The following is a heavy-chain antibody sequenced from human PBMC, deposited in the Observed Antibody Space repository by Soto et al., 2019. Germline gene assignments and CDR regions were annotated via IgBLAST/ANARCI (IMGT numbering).Heavy chain of an antibody. CDR2: ISGYNGNT. V-gene: IGHV1-18*01. Sequence: ASVKVACKSSDNTFTHYGINWVRQAPGQGLEWMGWISGYNGNTKYAQKFQDRVTMTADTSTRTAFMEVRSLTSDDTGVYFCAATGGNYFGLDVWGQGTTVTVSS. CDR3: AATGGNYFGLDV. CDR1: DNTFTHYG. J-gene: IGHJ6*02. D-gene: IGHD2-8*02.